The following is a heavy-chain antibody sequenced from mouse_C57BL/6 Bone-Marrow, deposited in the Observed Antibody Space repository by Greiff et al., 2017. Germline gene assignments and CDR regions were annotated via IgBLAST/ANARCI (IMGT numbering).Heavy chain of an antibody. Sequence: EVKLMESGGDLVKPGGSLKLSCAASGFTFSSYGMSWVRQTPDKRLEWVATISSGGSYTYYPDSVKGRFTISRDNAKNTLYLQMSSLKSEDTAMYYCARHETRSAPYYFDYWGQGTTLTVSS. J-gene: IGHJ2*01. CDR3: ARHETRSAPYYFDY. V-gene: IGHV5-6*01. CDR1: GFTFSSYG. CDR2: ISSGGSYT. D-gene: IGHD6-1*01.